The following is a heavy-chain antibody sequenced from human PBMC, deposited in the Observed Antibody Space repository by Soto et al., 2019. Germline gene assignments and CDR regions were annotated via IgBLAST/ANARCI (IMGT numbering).Heavy chain of an antibody. CDR3: ARHRAMVFDY. Sequence: SETLSLTRTVSGGSISSYDWSWIRQPPGKGLEWIGFIYYSGSTNYNPSLKSRVTISVDTSKNQFSLNLSSVTAADTAVYYCARHRAMVFDYWGQGTLVTVS. CDR2: IYYSGST. D-gene: IGHD5-18*01. CDR1: GGSISSYD. V-gene: IGHV4-59*08. J-gene: IGHJ4*02.